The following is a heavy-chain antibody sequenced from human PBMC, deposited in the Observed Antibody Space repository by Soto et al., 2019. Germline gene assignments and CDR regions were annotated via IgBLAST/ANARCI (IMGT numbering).Heavy chain of an antibody. CDR3: ARGLTGYYMGYYYYYYMDV. CDR1: GGSFSGYH. V-gene: IGHV4-34*01. Sequence: SETLSLTCAVYGGSFSGYHWSWIRPPPGKGVEWIGEINHSGSTHYNPSPKSRVTISVDTSKNQFSLKLSSVTAADTAVYYCARGLTGYYMGYYYYYYMDVWGKGTTVTVSS. D-gene: IGHD3-9*01. CDR2: INHSGST. J-gene: IGHJ6*03.